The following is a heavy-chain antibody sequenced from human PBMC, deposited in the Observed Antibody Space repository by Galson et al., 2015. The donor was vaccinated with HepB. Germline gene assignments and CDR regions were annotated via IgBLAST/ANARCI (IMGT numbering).Heavy chain of an antibody. J-gene: IGHJ5*02. CDR1: GYTFTSYY. D-gene: IGHD6-13*01. CDR2: INPRRGNT. Sequence: SVKVSCKASGYTFTSYYVHWVRQAPGQGLEWMGIINPRRGNTTYAQKFQGRVTMTSDTSTSTLYMELSSLGSEDTAVYYCARIGQSAVAAGWFDPWGQGTLVSVSS. V-gene: IGHV1-46*03. CDR3: ARIGQSAVAAGWFDP.